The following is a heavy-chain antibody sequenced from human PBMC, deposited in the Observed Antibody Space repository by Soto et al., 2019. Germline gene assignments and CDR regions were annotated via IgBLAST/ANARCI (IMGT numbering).Heavy chain of an antibody. CDR3: ARTLTTFWSGYYPLGY. Sequence: GASVKVSCKASGYTFTSYAMHWVRQAPGQRLEWMGWINAGNGNTKYSQKLQGRVTITRDTSASTAYMELSSLRSEDTAVYYCARTLTTFWSGYYPLGYWGQGTLVTVSS. V-gene: IGHV1-3*01. D-gene: IGHD3-3*01. J-gene: IGHJ4*02. CDR1: GYTFTSYA. CDR2: INAGNGNT.